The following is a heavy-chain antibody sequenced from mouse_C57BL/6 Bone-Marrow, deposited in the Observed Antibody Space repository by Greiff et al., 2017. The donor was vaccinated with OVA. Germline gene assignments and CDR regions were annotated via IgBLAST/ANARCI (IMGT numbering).Heavy chain of an antibody. Sequence: EVKLQESGAELVRPGASVKLSCTASGFNIKDDYMHWVKQRPEQGLEWIGWIDPENGDTEYASKFQGKATITADTSSNTAYLQLSSLTSEDTAVYYCTTEKVYNDYFSFDYWGQGTTLTVSS. J-gene: IGHJ2*01. CDR3: TTEKVYNDYFSFDY. D-gene: IGHD2-3*01. CDR1: GFNIKDDY. CDR2: IDPENGDT. V-gene: IGHV14-4*01.